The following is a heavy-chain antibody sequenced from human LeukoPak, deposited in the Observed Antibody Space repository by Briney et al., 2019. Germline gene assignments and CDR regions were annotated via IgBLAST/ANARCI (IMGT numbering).Heavy chain of an antibody. Sequence: ASVKVSCKASGYTFTRYDINWVRQATGQGLEWMGWMNPNSGNTGYAQKFQGRVTMTRSTSISTAYTELSSLRSEDTAVYYCARGYCSGGSCYPSRNWFDPWGQGTLVTVSS. J-gene: IGHJ5*02. CDR3: ARGYCSGGSCYPSRNWFDP. CDR1: GYTFTRYD. D-gene: IGHD2-15*01. CDR2: MNPNSGNT. V-gene: IGHV1-8*01.